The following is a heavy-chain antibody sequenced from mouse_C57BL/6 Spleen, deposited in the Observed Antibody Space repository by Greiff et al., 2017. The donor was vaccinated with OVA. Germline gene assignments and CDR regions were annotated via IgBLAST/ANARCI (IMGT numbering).Heavy chain of an antibody. V-gene: IGHV1-55*01. D-gene: IGHD1-1*01. CDR1: GYTFTSYW. Sequence: QVQLQQPGAELVKPGASVKMSCKASGYTFTSYWIIWVKQRPGQGLEWIGDIYPGSGSTNYNEKFKSNATLTLDTSSSTAYMQLSSLTSEYSAVYYCARTTTVVFDYWGQGTTLTVSS. J-gene: IGHJ2*01. CDR2: IYPGSGST. CDR3: ARTTTVVFDY.